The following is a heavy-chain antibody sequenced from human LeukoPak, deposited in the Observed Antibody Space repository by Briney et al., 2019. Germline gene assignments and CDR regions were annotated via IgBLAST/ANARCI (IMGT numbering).Heavy chain of an antibody. D-gene: IGHD3-10*01. CDR1: GFTFSSYG. J-gene: IGHJ3*02. CDR3: AKRSAGSLWGGDAFDI. CDR2: ISGSGGST. Sequence: GGTLRLSCAASGFTFSSYGMSWVRQAPGKGLEWVSAISGSGGSTYYADSVKGRFTISRDNSKNTLYLQMNSLRAEDTAVYYCAKRSAGSLWGGDAFDIWGQGTMVTVSS. V-gene: IGHV3-23*01.